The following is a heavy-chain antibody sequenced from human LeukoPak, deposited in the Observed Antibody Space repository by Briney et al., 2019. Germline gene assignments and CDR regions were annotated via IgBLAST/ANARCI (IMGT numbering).Heavy chain of an antibody. V-gene: IGHV4-61*10. CDR3: AGERTLVRGMSWFDP. D-gene: IGHD3-10*01. J-gene: IGHJ5*02. CDR1: GGSISSGSYY. Sequence: SETLPLTCTVSGGSISSGSYYWSWLRQPAGKGLEWIGYIYYSGSTNYNPSLKSRVSISVDTSKNQFSLKVSSVTAADTAAYYCAGERTLVRGMSWFDPWGQGTLVTVSS. CDR2: IYYSGST.